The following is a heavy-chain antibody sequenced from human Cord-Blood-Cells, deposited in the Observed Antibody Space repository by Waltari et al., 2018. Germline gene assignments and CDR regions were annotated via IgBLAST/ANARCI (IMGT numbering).Heavy chain of an antibody. J-gene: IGHJ4*02. CDR3: ARAGGGILTGNDY. D-gene: IGHD3-9*01. Sequence: QVQLVESGGGVVQPGRSLRLSCAASGFTFSSYAMHWVRQAPGKGVEWVAVIAYDGSNKYYADSVKGRFTIAGDNSKNTLDLEVNSLRAEDTAVYYCARAGGGILTGNDYWGQGTLVTVSS. CDR2: IAYDGSNK. V-gene: IGHV3-30-3*01. CDR1: GFTFSSYA.